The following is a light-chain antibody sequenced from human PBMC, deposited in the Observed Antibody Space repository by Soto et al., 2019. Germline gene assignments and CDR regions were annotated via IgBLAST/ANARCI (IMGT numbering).Light chain of an antibody. V-gene: IGKV1-9*01. J-gene: IGKJ4*01. CDR2: AAS. Sequence: DIQFTQSPSFLSASVGDRVTITCRASQGISSYVAWYQQKPGKAPKLLIYAASTLQSGVPSRFSGSGSGTESTLTISSLHPEDFATYYWQQLNSYPLTFGGGTKVDIK. CDR1: QGISSY. CDR3: QQLNSYPLT.